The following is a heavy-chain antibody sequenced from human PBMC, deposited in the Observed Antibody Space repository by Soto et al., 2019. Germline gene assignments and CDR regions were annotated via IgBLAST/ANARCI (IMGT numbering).Heavy chain of an antibody. J-gene: IGHJ6*02. V-gene: IGHV4-38-2*01. D-gene: IGHD3-3*01. CDR3: ARTLRFDYYYGLDV. Sequence: SETLSLTCDVSGYAISSGFYWAWIRQPPGKRLEWIGNIYHTGTTYYNPSLKSRVTMSVDTSKNQFSLRLSSVTAADTAVYHCARTLRFDYYYGLDVWGQGSRVTVSS. CDR1: GYAISSGFY. CDR2: IYHTGTT.